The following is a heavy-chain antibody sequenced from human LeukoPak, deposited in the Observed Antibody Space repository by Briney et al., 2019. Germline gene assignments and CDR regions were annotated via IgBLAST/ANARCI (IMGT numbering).Heavy chain of an antibody. V-gene: IGHV3-48*02. Sequence: PGGSLRLSCAASGFTFSNYNMNWVRKAPGKGLEWVSYISTSSRDIFYADSVKGRFTISRDDAKNSLYLQMDSLRDEDTAVYYCARRVVGAMPFDYWGQGTLVTVSS. D-gene: IGHD1-26*01. J-gene: IGHJ4*02. CDR2: ISTSSRDI. CDR3: ARRVVGAMPFDY. CDR1: GFTFSNYN.